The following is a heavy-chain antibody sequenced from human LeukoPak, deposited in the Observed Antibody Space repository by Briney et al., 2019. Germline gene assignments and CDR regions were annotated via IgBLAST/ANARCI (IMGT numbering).Heavy chain of an antibody. CDR3: ARTRYYYGSRSYGAPYYFDY. J-gene: IGHJ4*02. D-gene: IGHD3-10*01. V-gene: IGHV4-59*08. CDR2: IYYSGST. Sequence: LETLSLTCTVSGGSISNYYWSWIRQPPGKGLEWIGYIYYSGSTNYNPSLKSRVTISVDTSKNQFSLKLSSVTAADTAVYYCARTRYYYGSRSYGAPYYFDYWGQGTLVTVSS. CDR1: GGSISNYY.